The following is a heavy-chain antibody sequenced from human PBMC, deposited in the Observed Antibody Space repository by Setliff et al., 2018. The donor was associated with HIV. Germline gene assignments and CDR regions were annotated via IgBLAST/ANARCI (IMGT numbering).Heavy chain of an antibody. V-gene: IGHV1-18*01. Sequence: ASVKVSCKASGYSFTSSGVSWVRQAPGQGLEWMGWINIRNGNTNYAQKFQGRVTMTTDTSTSTAYMGLRSLRSDDTAVYYCARWSCGRATCYDSPYNWFEPWGQGTLVTVSS. CDR1: GYSFTSSG. CDR2: INIRNGNT. D-gene: IGHD2-2*01. J-gene: IGHJ5*02. CDR3: ARWSCGRATCYDSPYNWFEP.